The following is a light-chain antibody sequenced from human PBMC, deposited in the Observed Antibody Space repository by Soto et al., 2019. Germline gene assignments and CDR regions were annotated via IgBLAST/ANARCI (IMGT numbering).Light chain of an antibody. V-gene: IGKV3-11*01. CDR2: DAS. Sequence: EIVLTQSASTLSLSAGERATLSCRASQSVSSYLAWYQQKPGQAPRLLIYDASNRATGIPARFSGSGSGTEFTLTISSLQSEDFAVYYCQHYNNWIASFGGGTKVDIK. CDR3: QHYNNWIAS. CDR1: QSVSSY. J-gene: IGKJ4*01.